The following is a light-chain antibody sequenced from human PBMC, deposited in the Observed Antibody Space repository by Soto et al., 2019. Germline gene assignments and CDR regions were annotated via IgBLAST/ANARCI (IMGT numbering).Light chain of an antibody. CDR2: GTS. CDR3: QQYGRPPQT. J-gene: IGKJ1*01. V-gene: IGKV3-20*01. CDR1: QSVRSNC. Sequence: EIVLTQSPGTLSLSPGERATLSCRASQSVRSNCLAWYQHKPGQAPRLLIYGTSSRATDIPDRFTGCGSGTDFTLTISRLEPEDFAVYSWQQYGRPPQTFGQGTKVDIK.